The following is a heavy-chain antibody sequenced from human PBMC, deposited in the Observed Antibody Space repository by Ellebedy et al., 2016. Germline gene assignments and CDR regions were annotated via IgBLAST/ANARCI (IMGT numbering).Heavy chain of an antibody. Sequence: ASVKVSCXASGNTFSDYYIHWVRQAPGQGPEWMGWVHPNSGGRTYAQKFQGRVTLTSDKSIGTVYMELTNLRSDDTAVYYCARDRQDIPVIPYTLSYSMDVWGRGTTVTVSS. CDR3: ARDRQDIPVIPYTLSYSMDV. D-gene: IGHD2-15*01. CDR2: VHPNSGGR. J-gene: IGHJ6*03. CDR1: GNTFSDYY. V-gene: IGHV1-2*02.